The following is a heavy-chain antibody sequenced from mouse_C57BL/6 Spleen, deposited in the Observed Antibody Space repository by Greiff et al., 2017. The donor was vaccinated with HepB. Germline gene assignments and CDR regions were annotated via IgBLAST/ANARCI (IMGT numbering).Heavy chain of an antibody. CDR2: IRNKANNPAT. CDR1: GFTFSDSW. J-gene: IGHJ4*01. CDR3: TRRPDYEDYAMDY. D-gene: IGHD2-4*01. Sequence: EVKVEESGGGLVQPGGSMKLSCAASGFTFSDSWMDWVRQSPEKGLEWVAEIRNKANNPATYYAESVKGRFTISRDDSKSSVYLQMNSLRAEDTGIYYCTRRPDYEDYAMDYWGQGTSVTVSS. V-gene: IGHV6-6*01.